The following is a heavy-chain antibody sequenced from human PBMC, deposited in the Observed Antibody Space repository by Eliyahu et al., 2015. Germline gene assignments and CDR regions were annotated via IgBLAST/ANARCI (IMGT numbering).Heavy chain of an antibody. CDR1: GGSIXSXXYY. D-gene: IGHD5-24*01. CDR3: ARNEVVPVVETPNWFDP. V-gene: IGHV4-39*01. CDR2: IYYSGSX. J-gene: IGHJ5*02. Sequence: QLQLQESGPGLVKPSETLSLTCTVSGGSIXSXXYYWGWIRQPPGKGLEWIGGIYYSGSXYYNPSLKSRVTISVDTSKNQFSLKLSSVTAADTAVYYCARNEVVPVVETPNWFDPWGQGTLVTVSS.